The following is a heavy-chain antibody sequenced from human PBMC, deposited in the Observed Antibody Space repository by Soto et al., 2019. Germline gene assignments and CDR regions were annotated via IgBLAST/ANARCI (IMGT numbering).Heavy chain of an antibody. J-gene: IGHJ4*02. CDR3: ASPGGLSGYHFDY. CDR2: IYYSGST. D-gene: IGHD3-22*01. Sequence: SETLSLTCTVSGGSISSYYWSWIRQPPGKGLEWFGYIYYSGSTNYNPSLKSRVTISVDTSKNQFSLKLSSVTAADTAVYYCASPGGLSGYHFDYWGQGALVTVSA. CDR1: GGSISSYY. V-gene: IGHV4-59*08.